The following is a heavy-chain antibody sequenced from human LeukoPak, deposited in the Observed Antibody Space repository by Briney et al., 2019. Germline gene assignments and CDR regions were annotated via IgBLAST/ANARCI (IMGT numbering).Heavy chain of an antibody. V-gene: IGHV3-7*01. CDR3: ARALGRGVIFDY. CDR2: IKQDGSEK. Sequence: GGSLRPSCAASGFTFSSYWMSWVRQAPGKGLEWEANIKQDGSEKYYVDSVKGRFTISRDNAKNSLYLQMNSLRAEDTGVYYCARALGRGVIFDYWGQGTLVTVSS. D-gene: IGHD3-10*01. CDR1: GFTFSSYW. J-gene: IGHJ4*02.